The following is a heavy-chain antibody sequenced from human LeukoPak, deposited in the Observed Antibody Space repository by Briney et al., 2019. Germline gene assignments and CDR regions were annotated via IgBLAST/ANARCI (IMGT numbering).Heavy chain of an antibody. V-gene: IGHV1-24*01. Sequence: GASVKVSCKVSGYTLTELSMHWVRQAPGKGLEWMGGFDPEDGETIYTQNFQGRVTMTEDTSTDTAYMELSSLRSEDTAVYYCARGGSSWYLVGYYYYMDVWGKGTTVTVSS. J-gene: IGHJ6*03. D-gene: IGHD6-13*01. CDR1: GYTLTELS. CDR3: ARGGSSWYLVGYYYYMDV. CDR2: FDPEDGET.